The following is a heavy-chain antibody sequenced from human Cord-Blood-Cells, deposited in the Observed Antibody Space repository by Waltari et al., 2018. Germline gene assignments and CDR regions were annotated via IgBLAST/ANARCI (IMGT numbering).Heavy chain of an antibody. CDR1: GFTLSNAW. J-gene: IGHJ4*02. Sequence: EVQLVESGGGLVKPGGSLRLSCAASGFTLSNAWLSWVGQALGKGLEWGGRIKSKTEGGTTDYAAPVKGIFTISRDESKNTLYLQMNSLKTEDTAVYYCTTSIGPASSSSGYWGQGTLVTVSS. CDR2: IKSKTEGGTT. CDR3: TTSIGPASSSSGY. D-gene: IGHD6-6*01. V-gene: IGHV3-15*01.